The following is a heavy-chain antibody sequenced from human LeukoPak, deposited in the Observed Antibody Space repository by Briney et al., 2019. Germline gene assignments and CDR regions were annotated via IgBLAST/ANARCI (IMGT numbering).Heavy chain of an antibody. Sequence: GGSLRLSCAASGFTFSSYAMHWVRQAPGKGLEWVAVISYDGSNKYYADSVKGRFTISRDNSKNTLYLQMNSLRAEDTAVYYCAREGRSSGSYEGFDYWGQGTLVTVSS. CDR2: ISYDGSNK. V-gene: IGHV3-30-3*01. D-gene: IGHD1-26*01. CDR3: AREGRSSGSYEGFDY. CDR1: GFTFSSYA. J-gene: IGHJ4*02.